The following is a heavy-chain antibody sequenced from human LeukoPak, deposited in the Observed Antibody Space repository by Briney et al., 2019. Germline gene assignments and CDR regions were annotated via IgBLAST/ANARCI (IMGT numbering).Heavy chain of an antibody. Sequence: PSETLSLTCTVSGYSISSGYYWGWIRQPPGKGLEWIGSIYHSGSTYYNPSLKGRVTISVDTSKNQFSLKLSSVTAADTAVYYCARVQQWLDAFDIWGQGTVVTVSS. CDR2: IYHSGST. CDR1: GYSISSGYY. V-gene: IGHV4-38-2*02. CDR3: ARVQQWLDAFDI. J-gene: IGHJ3*02. D-gene: IGHD6-19*01.